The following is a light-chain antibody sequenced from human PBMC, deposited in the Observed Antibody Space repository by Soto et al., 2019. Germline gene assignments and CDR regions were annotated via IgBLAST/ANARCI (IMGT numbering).Light chain of an antibody. CDR2: DVS. CDR1: QSMSRW. Sequence: DIQMTQSPSTLAASLGDRVTITCRASQSMSRWLAWYQQKPGKAPKLLISDVSNLERGVPSRFSGSGSGTEFTLTISSLETDDVATYYCQQYSSYASFGQGTKVE. V-gene: IGKV1-5*01. CDR3: QQYSSYAS. J-gene: IGKJ1*01.